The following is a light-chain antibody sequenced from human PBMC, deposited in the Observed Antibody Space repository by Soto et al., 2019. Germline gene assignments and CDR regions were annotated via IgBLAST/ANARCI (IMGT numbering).Light chain of an antibody. Sequence: QSALAQPASVSGTPGQSITISCTGTSSDVGAYNYVSWYQQYPGKAPKLIIYDVSNRPSGVSCGFSGSKSGNTASLTISELQAEDEADYYCNSYAGTSYVFGTGTKVT. V-gene: IGLV2-14*03. CDR3: NSYAGTSYV. CDR2: DVS. CDR1: SSDVGAYNY. J-gene: IGLJ1*01.